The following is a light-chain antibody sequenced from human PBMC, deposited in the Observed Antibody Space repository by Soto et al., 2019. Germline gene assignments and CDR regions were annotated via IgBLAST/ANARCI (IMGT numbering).Light chain of an antibody. CDR2: AAS. Sequence: QMTQSPSSLSASVGDEVTITCRASQTIMTYLNWYQLKPGKPPRLLIYAASSLQSGVPSRFSGSGSGTDFTLTISSLQPEDFATYSCQQSYNSPQTFGRGTKVDIK. CDR1: QTIMTY. J-gene: IGKJ1*01. V-gene: IGKV1-39*01. CDR3: QQSYNSPQT.